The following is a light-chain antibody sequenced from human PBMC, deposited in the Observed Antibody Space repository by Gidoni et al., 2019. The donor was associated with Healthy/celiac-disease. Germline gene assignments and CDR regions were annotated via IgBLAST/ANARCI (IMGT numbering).Light chain of an antibody. Sequence: LLTQSPSTLSVSPGERATLSCRASQSVRSNLAWYQQKPGQAPRLLIYGASTRATGIAARFSGSGSGTEFTLTISSLQSEDFAVYYCQQYNNWPPLLTFGGGTKVEIK. CDR2: GAS. V-gene: IGKV3-15*01. J-gene: IGKJ4*01. CDR3: QQYNNWPPLLT. CDR1: QSVRSN.